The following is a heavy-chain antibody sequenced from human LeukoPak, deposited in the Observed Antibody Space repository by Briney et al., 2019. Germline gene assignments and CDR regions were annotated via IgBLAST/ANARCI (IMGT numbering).Heavy chain of an antibody. V-gene: IGHV1-2*02. D-gene: IGHD2-2*01. Sequence: GASVKVSCKASGYTFTSYYMHWVRQAPGQGLEWMGWINPNSGGTNYAQKFQGRVTMTRDTSISTAYMELSRLRSDDTAVYYCARDSGYCSSTSCYVWFDPWGQGTLVTVSS. CDR3: ARDSGYCSSTSCYVWFDP. CDR1: GYTFTSYY. CDR2: INPNSGGT. J-gene: IGHJ5*02.